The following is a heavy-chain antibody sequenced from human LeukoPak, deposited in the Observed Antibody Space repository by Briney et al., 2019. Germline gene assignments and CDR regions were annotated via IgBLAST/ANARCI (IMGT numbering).Heavy chain of an antibody. Sequence: PSETLSLTCTVSGDSISSSNWWSWVRQPPGKGLEWIGEIYNSGSTNYNPSLKSRVTISVDKSKNQLSLKLNSVTAADTAVYYCARGDSSSNYWGQGTLVTVSS. CDR1: GDSISSSNW. CDR2: IYNSGST. D-gene: IGHD6-13*01. CDR3: ARGDSSSNY. J-gene: IGHJ4*02. V-gene: IGHV4-4*02.